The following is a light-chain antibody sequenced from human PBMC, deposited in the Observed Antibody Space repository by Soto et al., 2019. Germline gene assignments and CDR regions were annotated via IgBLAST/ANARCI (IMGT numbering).Light chain of an antibody. Sequence: DMVMSQSPLYLPVTPGEPASISCRSSQSLLHSNGYNYLDCSLPHPGQPPPLLIYLASNRASRVPDRFSGSGSATDFTLNISRVELVVVVCXCPLNSILFPYPFLQGTKVDIK. CDR1: QSLLHSNGYNY. V-gene: IGKV2-28*01. CDR2: LAS. J-gene: IGKJ1*01. CDR3: LNSILFPYP.